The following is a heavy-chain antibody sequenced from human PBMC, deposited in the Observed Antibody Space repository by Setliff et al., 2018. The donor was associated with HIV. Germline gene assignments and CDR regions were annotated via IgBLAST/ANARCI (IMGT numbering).Heavy chain of an antibody. Sequence: SETLSLTCTVSGHSLSSGGYYWSWIRQHPGKGLEWSGYIYYRGSTDYNPSLKSRVTISVDTSKNQFSLRLTSMTAADTAVYYCARDSDDSGFWDAFNIWGQGTMVTVSS. D-gene: IGHD3-22*01. CDR2: IYYRGST. CDR3: ARDSDDSGFWDAFNI. V-gene: IGHV4-31*03. J-gene: IGHJ3*02. CDR1: GHSLSSGGYY.